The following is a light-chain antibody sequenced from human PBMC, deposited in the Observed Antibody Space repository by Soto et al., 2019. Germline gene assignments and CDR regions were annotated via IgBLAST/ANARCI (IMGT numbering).Light chain of an antibody. CDR1: QSVSSSS. V-gene: IGKV3-20*01. CDR2: GTS. Sequence: TVLTQSPGTLSLSPWEIATPFCSAIQSVSSSSLAWYQQRPGKAPRLLIYGTSSRASGIPDRFSGSVSGTEFTLTISSLQSEDFAVYYCQQYYEWPPFTFGQGTRLEI. J-gene: IGKJ5*01. CDR3: QQYYEWPPFT.